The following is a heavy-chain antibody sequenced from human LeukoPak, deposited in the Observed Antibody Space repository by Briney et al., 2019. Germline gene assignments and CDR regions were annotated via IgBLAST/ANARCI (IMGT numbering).Heavy chain of an antibody. CDR3: GRWGVASAGTDY. CDR1: GGSFSGYY. V-gene: IGHV4-34*01. CDR2: INHSGST. Sequence: PSETLSLTCAVYGGSFSGYYWSWIRQPPGKGLEWIGEINHSGSTNYNPSLKSRVTISVDTSKNQFSLKLSSVTAADTAVYYCGRWGVASAGTDYWGQGTLVTVSS. D-gene: IGHD6-13*01. J-gene: IGHJ4*02.